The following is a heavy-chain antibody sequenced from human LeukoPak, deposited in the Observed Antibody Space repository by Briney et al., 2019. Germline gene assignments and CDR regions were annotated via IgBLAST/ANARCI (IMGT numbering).Heavy chain of an antibody. V-gene: IGHV3-15*01. CDR2: VKSRTDYGTT. Sequence: GGSLRLSCAASGFTFSNAWMSWVRQAPGKGLEWVGRVKSRTDYGTTDYAAPVKGRFTISRDDSRNILYLQMHSLKIEDTAFYYCATDAVGTVVTSGGDYWGQGTLVTVSS. D-gene: IGHD2-2*01. CDR3: ATDAVGTVVTSGGDY. CDR1: GFTFSNAW. J-gene: IGHJ4*02.